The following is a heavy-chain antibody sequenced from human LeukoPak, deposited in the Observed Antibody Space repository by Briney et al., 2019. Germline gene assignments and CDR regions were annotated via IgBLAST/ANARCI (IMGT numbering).Heavy chain of an antibody. D-gene: IGHD4-17*01. J-gene: IGHJ4*02. V-gene: IGHV4-38-2*01. CDR3: AIRTTTVTVEIDY. Sequence: PSETLSLTCAVSGYSISSGHYWGWIRQPPGKGLEWIGSIYHSGSTYYNPSLKSRVTISVDTSKNQFSLKLSSVTAADTAVYYCAIRTTTVTVEIDYWGQGTLVTVSS. CDR2: IYHSGST. CDR1: GYSISSGHY.